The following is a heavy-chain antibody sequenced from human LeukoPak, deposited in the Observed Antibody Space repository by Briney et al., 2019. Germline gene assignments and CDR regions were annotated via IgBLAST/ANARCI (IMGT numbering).Heavy chain of an antibody. CDR3: ARVGPTRSDFDY. CDR1: GFIFSSNY. D-gene: IGHD1-26*01. V-gene: IGHV3-53*01. J-gene: IGHJ4*02. Sequence: HAGGSLRLSCAASGFIFSSNYMTWVRQAPGKGLEWVSVILSGGSAYYADSVKGRVTISRDNSKNTLYLQMNNLRGEDTAVYYCARVGPTRSDFDYWGQGTLVTVSS. CDR2: ILSGGSA.